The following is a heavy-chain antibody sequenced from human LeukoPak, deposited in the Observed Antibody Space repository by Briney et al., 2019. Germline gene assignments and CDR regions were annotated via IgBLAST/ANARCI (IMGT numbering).Heavy chain of an antibody. CDR1: GFTFSSYG. D-gene: IGHD3-22*01. Sequence: GGSLRLSCAASGFTFSSYGMHWVRQAPGKGLEWVAVIWYDGSNKYYADSVKGRFTISRDNSKNTLYLQMNSLRAEDTAVYYCAKDHYCDSSGYHLEYFQHWGQGTLVTVSS. J-gene: IGHJ1*01. CDR2: IWYDGSNK. V-gene: IGHV3-33*06. CDR3: AKDHYCDSSGYHLEYFQH.